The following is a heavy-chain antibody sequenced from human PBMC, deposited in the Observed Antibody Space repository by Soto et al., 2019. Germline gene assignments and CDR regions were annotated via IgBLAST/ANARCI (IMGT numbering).Heavy chain of an antibody. V-gene: IGHV3-23*01. J-gene: IGHJ4*02. Sequence: PGGSPRLSFAASGFTFCSYAITRVRPAPGKGLEWVSAISGSGSNTYYADSVKGRLTISRDNSKNTLYLQMNSLRAEDTALYYCAKAPTYIVGATVFDYWGQGTLVTVSS. CDR2: ISGSGSNT. CDR1: GFTFCSYA. D-gene: IGHD1-26*01. CDR3: AKAPTYIVGATVFDY.